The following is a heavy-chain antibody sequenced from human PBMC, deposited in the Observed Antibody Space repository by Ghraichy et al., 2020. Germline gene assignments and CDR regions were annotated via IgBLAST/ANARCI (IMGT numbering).Heavy chain of an antibody. V-gene: IGHV4-59*01. CDR3: ARRASSGWYFDY. Sequence: SETLSLTCTVSGGSISSYYWSWIRQPPGKGLEWIGYIYYSGSTNYNPSLKSRVTISVDTSKNQFSLRLSSVTAADTAVYYCARRASSGWYFDYWGQGTLVTVSS. D-gene: IGHD6-19*01. J-gene: IGHJ4*02. CDR1: GGSISSYY. CDR2: IYYSGST.